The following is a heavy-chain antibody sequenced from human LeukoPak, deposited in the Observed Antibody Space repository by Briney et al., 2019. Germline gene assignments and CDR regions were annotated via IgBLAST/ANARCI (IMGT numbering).Heavy chain of an antibody. CDR2: ISDYSGNT. CDR3: AREGATDYYFDP. Sequence: GASVKVSCKASGHSLSSNGIIWARQAPGQGLEWMGWISDYSGNTKYAQNFQDRVTLTTDRSTNTAYMELRSLRSDDTAVYYCAREGATDYYFDPWGQGTLVTVSS. CDR1: GHSLSSNG. J-gene: IGHJ4*02. V-gene: IGHV1-18*01. D-gene: IGHD4-4*01.